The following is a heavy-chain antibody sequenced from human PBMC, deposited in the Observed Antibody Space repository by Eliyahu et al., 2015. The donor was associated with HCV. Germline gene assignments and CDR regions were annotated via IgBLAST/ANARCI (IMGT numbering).Heavy chain of an antibody. CDR1: GFTFSSYG. CDR2: IWYDGSNK. D-gene: IGHD5-12*01. J-gene: IGHJ4*02. V-gene: IGHV3-33*01. Sequence: QVQLVESGGGVVQPGRSLRLSCAASGFTFSSYGMPXVRQAPGKGLEWVAVIWYDGSNKYYADSVKGRFTISRDNSKNTLYLQMNSLRAEDTAVYYCARDRIGVATNVNYWGQGTLVTVSS. CDR3: ARDRIGVATNVNY.